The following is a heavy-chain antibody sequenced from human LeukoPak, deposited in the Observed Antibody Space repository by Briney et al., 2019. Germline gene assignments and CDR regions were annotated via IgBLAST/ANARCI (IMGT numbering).Heavy chain of an antibody. CDR3: ARYDSSGYYWVRGAFDI. V-gene: IGHV4-59*01. Sequence: SETLSLTCTVSGGSISSYYWSWIRQPPGKGLEWIGYNYYSGSTNYNPSLKSRVTISVDTSKNQFSLKLSSVTAADTAVYYCARYDSSGYYWVRGAFDIWGQGTMVTVSS. D-gene: IGHD3-22*01. CDR2: NYYSGST. J-gene: IGHJ3*02. CDR1: GGSISSYY.